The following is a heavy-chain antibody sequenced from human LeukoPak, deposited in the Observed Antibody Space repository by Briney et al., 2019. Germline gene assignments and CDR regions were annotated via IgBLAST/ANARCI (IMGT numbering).Heavy chain of an antibody. Sequence: SETLPLTCTVSGGSISSYYWSWIRQPPGKGLEWIGYIYYSGSTNYNPSLKSRVTISVDTSKNQFSLKLSSVTAADTAVYYCAKNSGLGDWFDPWGQGTLVTVSS. J-gene: IGHJ5*02. CDR1: GGSISSYY. D-gene: IGHD3-16*01. V-gene: IGHV4-59*01. CDR2: IYYSGST. CDR3: AKNSGLGDWFDP.